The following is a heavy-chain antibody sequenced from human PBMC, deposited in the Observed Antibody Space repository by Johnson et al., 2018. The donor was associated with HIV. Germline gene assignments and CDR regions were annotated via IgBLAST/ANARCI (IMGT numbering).Heavy chain of an antibody. CDR2: INWNGGST. CDR3: ARDTWDLQYDDAFDI. Sequence: VQLVESGGGVVRPGGSLRLSCAASGFTFDDYGMSWVRQVPGKGLEWVSGINWNGGSTGYADSVKGRFTISIDNAKNSLYLQMNSLRVEDTALYYCARDTWDLQYDDAFDIWGQGTMVTVSS. J-gene: IGHJ3*02. CDR1: GFTFDDYG. D-gene: IGHD1-26*01. V-gene: IGHV3-20*04.